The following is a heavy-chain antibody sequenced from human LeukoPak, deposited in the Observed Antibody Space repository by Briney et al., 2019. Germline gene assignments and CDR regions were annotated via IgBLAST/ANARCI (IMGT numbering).Heavy chain of an antibody. CDR3: AKGMVGYQLRTNIDY. CDR2: TSGSGGST. D-gene: IGHD2-2*01. CDR1: GFTFSSYA. Sequence: GGSLRLSCAASGFTFSSYAMSWVRQAPGKGLEWVSATSGSGGSTYYADSVKGRFTISRDNSKNTLYLQMNSLRAEDTAVYYCAKGMVGYQLRTNIDYWGQGTLVTVSS. J-gene: IGHJ4*02. V-gene: IGHV3-23*01.